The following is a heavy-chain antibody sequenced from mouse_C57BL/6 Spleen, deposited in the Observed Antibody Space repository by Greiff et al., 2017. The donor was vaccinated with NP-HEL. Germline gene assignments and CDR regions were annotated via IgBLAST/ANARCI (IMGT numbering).Heavy chain of an antibody. CDR2: INPSTGGT. D-gene: IGHD1-1*01. V-gene: IGHV1-42*01. Sequence: VQLKESGPELVKPGASVKISCKASGYSFTGYYMNWVKQSPEKSLEWIGEINPSTGGTTYNQKFKAKATLTVDKSSSTAYMQLKSLTSEDSAVYYCARSFYYGSSPSMDYWGQGTSVTVSS. CDR3: ARSFYYGSSPSMDY. CDR1: GYSFTGYY. J-gene: IGHJ4*01.